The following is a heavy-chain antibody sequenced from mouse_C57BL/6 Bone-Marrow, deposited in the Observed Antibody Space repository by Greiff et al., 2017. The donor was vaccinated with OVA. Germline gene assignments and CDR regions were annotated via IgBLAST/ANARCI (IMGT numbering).Heavy chain of an antibody. Sequence: VQLQQPGAELVKPGASVKLSCKASGYTFTSYWMHWVKQRPGQGLEWIGMIHPNSGSTNYNEKFKSKATLTVDKSSSTAYMQLSSLTSEDSAVYYCARGYYDYGRYFDVWGTGTTVTVSS. CDR2: IHPNSGST. J-gene: IGHJ1*03. D-gene: IGHD2-4*01. CDR1: GYTFTSYW. CDR3: ARGYYDYGRYFDV. V-gene: IGHV1-64*01.